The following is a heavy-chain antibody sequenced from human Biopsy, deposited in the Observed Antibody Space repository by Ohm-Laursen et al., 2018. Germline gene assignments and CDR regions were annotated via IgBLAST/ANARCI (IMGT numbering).Heavy chain of an antibody. CDR3: ARDRGYYSDRTVPGYFDL. D-gene: IGHD3-22*01. V-gene: IGHV4-59*01. J-gene: IGHJ2*01. CDR1: GDPISSYY. Sequence: TLSLTCTVSGDPISSYYWSWIRQPPGKGLVWIGYVSYTGSTDYNPSLQSRVTISVDTSKNHFSLRLRSVTPADTAIYYCARDRGYYSDRTVPGYFDLWGRGTLVTVSS. CDR2: VSYTGST.